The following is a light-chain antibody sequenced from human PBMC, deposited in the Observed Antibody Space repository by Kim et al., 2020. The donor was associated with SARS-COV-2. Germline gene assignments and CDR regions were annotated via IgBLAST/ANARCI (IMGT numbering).Light chain of an antibody. CDR1: QSIGTG. Sequence: SVGDRVTITCRASQSIGTGLAWYQQKPGRAPKLLIYWASNLERGVPSRFSGSGSGTEFTLTITNLQPDDFATYFCQQSNDYFPLTFGQGTKVEV. V-gene: IGKV1-5*03. CDR3: QQSNDYFPLT. CDR2: WAS. J-gene: IGKJ1*01.